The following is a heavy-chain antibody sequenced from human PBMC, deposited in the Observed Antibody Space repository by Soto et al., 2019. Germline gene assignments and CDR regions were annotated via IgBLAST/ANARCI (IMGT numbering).Heavy chain of an antibody. CDR1: GDTFNFYT. Sequence: QVQLVQSGAELKKPGSSVRLSCKASGDTFNFYTINWVRQAPGLGLEWMGRTMPMLSMSTYALKFQGRLTISADKSTSTAYMVLNSLKPEDTAMYYCATSYGSGSQAFDFWGQGALVTVSS. D-gene: IGHD3-10*01. J-gene: IGHJ4*02. CDR3: ATSYGSGSQAFDF. CDR2: TMPMLSMS. V-gene: IGHV1-69*02.